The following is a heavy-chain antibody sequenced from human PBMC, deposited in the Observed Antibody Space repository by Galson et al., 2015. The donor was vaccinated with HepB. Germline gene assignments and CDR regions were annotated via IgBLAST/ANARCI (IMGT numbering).Heavy chain of an antibody. J-gene: IGHJ3*02. CDR3: ARQAITGTDSFDI. Sequence: SLRLSCAASGFPVSSYYMSWVRQAPGKGLEWVSLIYSGGSTDYADSVKGRFPLSRESSQNTLYLKMNSLRAEDTAVYYCARQAITGTDSFDIWGRGTVVTVSS. D-gene: IGHD1-20*01. CDR2: IYSGGST. V-gene: IGHV3-53*01. CDR1: GFPVSSYY.